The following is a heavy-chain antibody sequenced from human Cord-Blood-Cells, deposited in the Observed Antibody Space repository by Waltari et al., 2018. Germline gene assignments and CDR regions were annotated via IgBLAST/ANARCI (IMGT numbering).Heavy chain of an antibody. V-gene: IGHV4-4*02. CDR1: GGSISSSNW. J-gene: IGHJ4*02. D-gene: IGHD5-18*01. CDR2: IYHSGST. Sequence: QVQLQESGPGLVKPSGTLSLTCAVSGGSISSSNWWSWVRQPPGEGREWIGEIYHSGSTTYNASLRRRVIIANDQWKTRCAMKLVAVTPADTAVDFCAGYRRAGGRRVHLVDYWGQGTLVTVAS. CDR3: AGYRRAGGRRVHLVDY.